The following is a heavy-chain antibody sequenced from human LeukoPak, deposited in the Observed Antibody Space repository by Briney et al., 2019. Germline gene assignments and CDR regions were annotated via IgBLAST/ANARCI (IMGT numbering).Heavy chain of an antibody. D-gene: IGHD2/OR15-2a*01. Sequence: GGSLRLSCGASGFSFRNYGMSWIRQVPGKGLEWLSAITGSGATTYYADSVKGRFTISRDNARDTLFLQMNSLRAEDTAVYYCVKDTLVAVSCLDHWGPGTLVTVSS. CDR3: VKDTLVAVSCLDH. J-gene: IGHJ4*02. CDR2: ITGSGATT. V-gene: IGHV3-23*01. CDR1: GFSFRNYG.